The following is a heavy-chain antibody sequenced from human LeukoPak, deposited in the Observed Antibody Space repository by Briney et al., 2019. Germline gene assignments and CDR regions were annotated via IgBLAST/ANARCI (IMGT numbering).Heavy chain of an antibody. Sequence: PGGSLRLSCTASGFSVSTYPMAWVRQAPGKGLQWVSTITASGTDTFYADSVKGRFTISRDNSKNTLSLQMNSLRAEDTAVYYCAKMRIYYYYMDVWGKGTTVTVSS. V-gene: IGHV3-23*01. J-gene: IGHJ6*03. CDR1: GFSVSTYP. CDR2: ITASGTDT. CDR3: AKMRIYYYYMDV.